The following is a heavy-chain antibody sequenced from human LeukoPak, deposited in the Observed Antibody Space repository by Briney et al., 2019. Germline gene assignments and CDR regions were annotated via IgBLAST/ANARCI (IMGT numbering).Heavy chain of an antibody. CDR1: GGSISSGGYY. CDR3: ARDKDGLPNWFDP. CDR2: IYYSGST. Sequence: PSETLSLTCTVSGGSISSGGYYWSWIRQHPGKGLEWIGYIYYSGSTYYNPSLKSRVTISVDTSKNQFSLKLSSVTAADTAVYYCARDKDGLPNWFDPWGQGTLVTVSS. V-gene: IGHV4-31*03. J-gene: IGHJ5*02.